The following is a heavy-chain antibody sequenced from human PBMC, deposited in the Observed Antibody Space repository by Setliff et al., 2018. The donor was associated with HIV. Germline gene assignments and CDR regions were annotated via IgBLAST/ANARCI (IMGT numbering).Heavy chain of an antibody. Sequence: ASVKVSCKASGYTFTSYGISWVRQAPGQGLEWVGWISGYNGITKYSQKLQGRVTMTTATSTSTAYMELRSLRSDDTAVYYCARIKARDDAFDIWGQGTMVTVSS. CDR3: ARIKARDDAFDI. J-gene: IGHJ3*02. CDR2: ISGYNGIT. V-gene: IGHV1-18*01. CDR1: GYTFTSYG.